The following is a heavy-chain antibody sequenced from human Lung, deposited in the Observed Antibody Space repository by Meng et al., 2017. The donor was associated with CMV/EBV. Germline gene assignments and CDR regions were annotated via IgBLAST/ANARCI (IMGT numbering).Heavy chain of an antibody. CDR3: ANLGIYCSSTSCYTWTNWYFDL. Sequence: GEXXTISCAASGFTFSSYAMSWVRQAPGKGLEWVSAISGSGGSTYYADSVKGRFTISRDNSKNTLYLQMNSLRAEDTAVYYCANLGIYCSSTSCYTWTNWYFDLWXRGTLVTVSS. J-gene: IGHJ2*01. V-gene: IGHV3-23*01. CDR2: ISGSGGST. D-gene: IGHD2-2*02. CDR1: GFTFSSYA.